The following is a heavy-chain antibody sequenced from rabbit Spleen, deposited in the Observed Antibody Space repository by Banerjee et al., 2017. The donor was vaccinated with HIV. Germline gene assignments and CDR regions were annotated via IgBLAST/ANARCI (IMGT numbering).Heavy chain of an antibody. V-gene: IGHV1S47*01. CDR1: GFDFSSYG. D-gene: IGHD6-1*01. Sequence: QEQLVESGGGLVQPGGSLKLSCKASGFDFSSYGVSWVRQAPGKGLEWIGYIEPIFGVTYYASWVNGRFTISSHNAQNTLYLQLNSLTGADTATYFCVREAGYAGYGDASLWGQGTLVTVS. CDR2: IEPIFGVT. CDR3: VREAGYAGYGDASL. J-gene: IGHJ4*01.